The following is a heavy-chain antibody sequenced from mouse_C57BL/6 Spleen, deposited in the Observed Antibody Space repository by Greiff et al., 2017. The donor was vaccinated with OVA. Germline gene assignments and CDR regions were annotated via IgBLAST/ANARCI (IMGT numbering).Heavy chain of an antibody. J-gene: IGHJ1*03. D-gene: IGHD4-1*01. CDR3: ARRTGTWGYWYFDV. CDR1: GFTFSDYG. V-gene: IGHV5-17*01. Sequence: EVKLMESGGGLVKPGGSLKLSCAASGFTFSDYGMHWVRQAPEKGLEWVAYISSGSSTIYYADTVKGRFTISRDNAKNTLFLQMTSLRSEDTAMYYCARRTGTWGYWYFDVWGTGTTVTVSS. CDR2: ISSGSSTI.